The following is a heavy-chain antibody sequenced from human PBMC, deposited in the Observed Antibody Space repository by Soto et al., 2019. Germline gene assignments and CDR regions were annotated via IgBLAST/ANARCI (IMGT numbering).Heavy chain of an antibody. CDR3: ARRGIVGAVGYYYGMDV. CDR2: IYYSGST. D-gene: IGHD1-26*01. CDR1: GGSISGSPYY. J-gene: IGHJ6*02. V-gene: IGHV4-39*01. Sequence: SETLSLTCTVSGGSISGSPYYWGWIRQPPGKGLEWIGSIYYSGSTYYNPSLKSRVTISVDTSKNQFSLKLSSVTAADTAVYYCARRGIVGAVGYYYGMDVWGQGTTVTVSS.